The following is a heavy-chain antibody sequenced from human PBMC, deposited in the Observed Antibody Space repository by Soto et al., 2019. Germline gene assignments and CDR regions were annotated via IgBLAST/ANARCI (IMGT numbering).Heavy chain of an antibody. D-gene: IGHD3-3*01. CDR3: ARWSRFVVEVPEGDYDFYGLDV. CDR2: TGGNGRTT. CDR1: GFTFSISA. V-gene: IGHV3-23*01. J-gene: IGHJ6*02. Sequence: EVQMLESGGDLVQPGGSLRLSCGASGFTFSISAMSWVRQAPGKGLEWVSTTGGNGRTTYYADSVKGRFTISRDDTENSVSLRMNSLRGDDTAVYYCARWSRFVVEVPEGDYDFYGLDVWGQGTTVTVAS.